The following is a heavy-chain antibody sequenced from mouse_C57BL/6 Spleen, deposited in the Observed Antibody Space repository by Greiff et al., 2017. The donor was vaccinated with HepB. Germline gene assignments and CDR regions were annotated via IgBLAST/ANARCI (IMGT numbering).Heavy chain of an antibody. V-gene: IGHV5-4*03. CDR2: ISDGGSYT. Sequence: EVKVVESGGGLVKPGGSLKLSCAASGFTFSSYAMSWVRQTPEKRLEWVATISDGGSYTYYPDNVKGRFTISRDNAKNNLYLQMSHLKSEDTAMYYCARAYGYDPYFDYWGQGTTLTVSS. CDR3: ARAYGYDPYFDY. J-gene: IGHJ2*01. D-gene: IGHD2-2*01. CDR1: GFTFSSYA.